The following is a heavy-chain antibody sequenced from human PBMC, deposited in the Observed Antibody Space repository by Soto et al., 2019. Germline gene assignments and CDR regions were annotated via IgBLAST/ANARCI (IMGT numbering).Heavy chain of an antibody. D-gene: IGHD3-3*01. CDR2: ISSGSRYT. CDR3: AITFGAGNGGWFDP. CDR1: GFSFSDNY. J-gene: IGHJ5*02. V-gene: IGHV3-11*06. Sequence: QLVESGGGLVKPGGSLRLSCAASGFSFSDNYMSWIRQAPGKGLEWVSYISSGSRYTIYPDSVKGRFTISRDDAKSTLYLQMNSLRAEDTAIYYCAITFGAGNGGWFDPWCQGTLVTVSS.